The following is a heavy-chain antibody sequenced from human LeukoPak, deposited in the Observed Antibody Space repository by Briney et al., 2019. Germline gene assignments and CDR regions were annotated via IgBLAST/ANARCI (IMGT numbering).Heavy chain of an antibody. CDR3: ARDWRYMVRGVIMTGGAFDI. J-gene: IGHJ3*02. CDR2: ISSSSSYI. CDR1: GFTFSSYS. D-gene: IGHD3-10*01. V-gene: IGHV3-21*01. Sequence: GGPLRLSCAASGFTFSSYSMNWVRQAPGKGLEWVSSISSSSSYIYYADSVKGRFTISRDNAKNSLYLQMNSLRAEDTAVYYCARDWRYMVRGVIMTGGAFDIWGQGTMVTVSS.